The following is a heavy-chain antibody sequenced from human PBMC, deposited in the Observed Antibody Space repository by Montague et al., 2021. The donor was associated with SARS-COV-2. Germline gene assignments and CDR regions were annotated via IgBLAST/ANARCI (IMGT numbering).Heavy chain of an antibody. J-gene: IGHJ4*02. Sequence: SLRLSCAVSGFTFSSYPMHWVRQASGKGLEWLAVISYDATTYYHADSARGRFSISRDDSQSTLYLQMHSLRAEDTAIYYCARDNVRGSPDYLDYWGQGTLVTVSS. CDR2: ISYDATTY. CDR3: ARDNVRGSPDYLDY. V-gene: IGHV3-30*04. CDR1: GFTFSSYP. D-gene: IGHD1-26*01.